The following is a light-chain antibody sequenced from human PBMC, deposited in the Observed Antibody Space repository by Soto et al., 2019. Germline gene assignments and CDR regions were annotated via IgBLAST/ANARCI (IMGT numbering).Light chain of an antibody. V-gene: IGLV2-8*01. CDR3: SSYASNNNSYV. CDR2: EVN. J-gene: IGLJ1*01. Sequence: QSVLTQPPSASGSPGQSVTISCTGSSSDVGGDNYVSWYQQHPGKAPKLMIYEVNKRPSGVPDRFSGSKSGNTASLTVSGLQAEDEADYCCSSYASNNNSYVFGTGTKVTVL. CDR1: SSDVGGDNY.